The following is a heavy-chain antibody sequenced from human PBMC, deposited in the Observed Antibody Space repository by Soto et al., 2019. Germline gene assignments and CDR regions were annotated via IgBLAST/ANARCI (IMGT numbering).Heavy chain of an antibody. J-gene: IGHJ5*02. Sequence: QVQLQESGPGLVKPSETLSLTCTVSGGAISTYYWTWIRQPPGKGLEWIGRIYSSGSTKYNPSLESRVTMSLDTSTNQFSRRLSSVTAADPAVYYCARGQRFSDWFDPWGQGTLVTVSS. CDR2: IYSSGST. V-gene: IGHV4-4*07. D-gene: IGHD3-3*01. CDR3: ARGQRFSDWFDP. CDR1: GGAISTYY.